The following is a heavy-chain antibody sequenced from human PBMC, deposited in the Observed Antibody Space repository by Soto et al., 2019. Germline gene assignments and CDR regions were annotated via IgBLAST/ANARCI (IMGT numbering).Heavy chain of an antibody. CDR1: GDTFPSYW. CDR2: SYPGDPET. J-gene: IGHJ3*02. V-gene: IGHV5-51*01. Sequence: GESLKISCKGPGDTFPSYWIAWVRQMSGKGVEWMGISYPGDPETRYSPSFQGQATISAPKSIKTAYLPWSSLKASDTAMYYCARLTYYYARSGHYSAPDDDFDIWGQGTMVTVSS. D-gene: IGHD3-22*01. CDR3: ARLTYYYARSGHYSAPDDDFDI.